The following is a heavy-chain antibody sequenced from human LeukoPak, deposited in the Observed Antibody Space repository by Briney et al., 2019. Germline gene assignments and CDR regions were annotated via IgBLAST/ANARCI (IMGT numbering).Heavy chain of an antibody. CDR3: AREGGSILGPMDV. D-gene: IGHD2-15*01. V-gene: IGHV1-2*04. J-gene: IGHJ6*04. CDR1: GYTFTGYY. CDR2: IKPNSGGT. Sequence: ASVKVFCKASGYTFTGYYMHWVRQAPGQGLEWMGWIKPNSGGTNYAQKFQGWVTMTRDTSISTAYMELSRLRSDDTAVYYCAREGGSILGPMDVWGKGTTVTVSS.